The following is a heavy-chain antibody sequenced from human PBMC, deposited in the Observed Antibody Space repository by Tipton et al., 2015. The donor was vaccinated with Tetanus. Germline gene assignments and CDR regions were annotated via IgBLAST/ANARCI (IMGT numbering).Heavy chain of an antibody. J-gene: IGHJ6*02. Sequence: LRLSCTVSGGSISSYYWSWIRQPPGKGLEWIGYIYYSGSTNYNPSLKSRVTISVDTSKNQFSLKPSSVTAADTAVYYCARERFNYDFWSGYRRYYYYGMDVWGQGTTVTVSS. D-gene: IGHD3-3*01. CDR3: ARERFNYDFWSGYRRYYYYGMDV. V-gene: IGHV4-59*12. CDR2: IYYSGST. CDR1: GGSISSYY.